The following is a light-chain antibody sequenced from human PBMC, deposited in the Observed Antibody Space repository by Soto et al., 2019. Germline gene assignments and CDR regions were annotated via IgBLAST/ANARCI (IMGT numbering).Light chain of an antibody. V-gene: IGKV1-39*01. J-gene: IGKJ2*01. CDR2: GAS. CDR1: QSISSN. Sequence: DIQMTQSPYSLSASVGDRVTITCLASQSISSNLNWYQQKPGKAPKLLIYGASSLQTGVPSRFSGSGSGTDFTLIISSLQPEDFATYYCQQSYSTPRTFGQGTNLEIK. CDR3: QQSYSTPRT.